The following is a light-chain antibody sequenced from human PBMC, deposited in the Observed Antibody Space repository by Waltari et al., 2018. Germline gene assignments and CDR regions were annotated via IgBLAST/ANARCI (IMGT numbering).Light chain of an antibody. CDR2: DAS. CDR3: LQYSNWYRT. Sequence: IVMTQSPATLSVFPGETATLSCRANQRITTNLAWFQQQPGQAPRLLTYDASSRATGIPDRFSGGGSGTDFTLTISSLQSADFAVYYCLQYSNWYRTFGPGTKVEIK. V-gene: IGKV3-15*01. J-gene: IGKJ1*01. CDR1: QRITTN.